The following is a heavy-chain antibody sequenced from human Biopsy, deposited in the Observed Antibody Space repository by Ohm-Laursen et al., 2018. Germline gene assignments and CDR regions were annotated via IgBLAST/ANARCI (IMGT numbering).Heavy chain of an antibody. CDR2: ISGNSDII. CDR1: GFTFSSYA. V-gene: IGHV3-23*01. CDR3: ALAAAQTVTHFDY. J-gene: IGHJ4*02. Sequence: SLRLSCAASGFTFSSYAMTWFHQAPGKGLEWVSTISGNSDIIYDTDSVKGRFTISRDNSKNTPYLQMNSLRADDTAVYYCALAAAQTVTHFDYWGQGTLVTVSS. D-gene: IGHD4-17*01.